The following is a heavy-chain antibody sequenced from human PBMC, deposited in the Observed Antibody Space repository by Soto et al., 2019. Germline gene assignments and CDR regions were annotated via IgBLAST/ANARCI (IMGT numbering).Heavy chain of an antibody. D-gene: IGHD4-17*01. Sequence: QVQLVQSGAEMKKPGASVKVSCEASGYIFATYGISWVRQAPGQGLEWMGWISGYNGNTNYAQKLQGRVTMTTDTSTRTAYMELRSLRSDDTAVYYCARDGPTVTTGTREFDYWGQGTLVTVSS. CDR1: GYIFATYG. CDR2: ISGYNGNT. V-gene: IGHV1-18*01. J-gene: IGHJ4*02. CDR3: ARDGPTVTTGTREFDY.